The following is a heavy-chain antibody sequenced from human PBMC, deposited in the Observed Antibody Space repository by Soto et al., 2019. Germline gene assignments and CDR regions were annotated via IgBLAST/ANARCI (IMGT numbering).Heavy chain of an antibody. Sequence: XETLSLRCAVYGGSFSGYDWSWIRQPPGKGLDWIGEINHSGSTNYNPSLKSRVTISVDTSKNQFSLKLSSVTAADTAVYYCARESKKLVPGTLLDWFDPWGQGTLVTVPS. CDR3: ARESKKLVPGTLLDWFDP. CDR2: INHSGST. CDR1: GGSFSGYD. V-gene: IGHV4-34*01. D-gene: IGHD6-6*01. J-gene: IGHJ5*02.